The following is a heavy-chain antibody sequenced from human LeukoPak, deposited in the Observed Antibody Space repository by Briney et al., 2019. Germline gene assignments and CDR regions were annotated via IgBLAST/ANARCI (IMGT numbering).Heavy chain of an antibody. J-gene: IGHJ4*02. CDR2: IVGSSSNI. Sequence: RPGGSLRLSCTASGFSFSTYSMNWVRQAPGKGLEWVSYIVGSSSNIYYADSVKGRFTISRDNAKNSLYLQMDSLRAEDMAVYYCATDSPETAAFDYWGQGTLVTVSS. D-gene: IGHD1-1*01. CDR3: ATDSPETAAFDY. V-gene: IGHV3-48*04. CDR1: GFSFSTYS.